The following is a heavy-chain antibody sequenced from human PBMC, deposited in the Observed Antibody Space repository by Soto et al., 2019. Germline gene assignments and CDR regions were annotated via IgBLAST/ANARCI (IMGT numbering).Heavy chain of an antibody. CDR2: ISYDGSNK. CDR1: GFTFSSYG. J-gene: IGHJ6*03. D-gene: IGHD3-16*01. Sequence: QVQLVESGGGVVQPGRSLRLSCAASGFTFSSYGMHWVRQAPGKGLEWVAVISYDGSNKYYADSVKGRFTISRDNSKNTLYLQMNSLRAEDTAGYYCAKELGYYYYYMDVGGKGTTVTVSS. V-gene: IGHV3-30*18. CDR3: AKELGYYYYYMDV.